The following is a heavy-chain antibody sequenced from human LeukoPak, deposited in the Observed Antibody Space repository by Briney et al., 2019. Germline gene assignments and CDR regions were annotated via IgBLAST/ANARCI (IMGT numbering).Heavy chain of an antibody. J-gene: IGHJ5*02. V-gene: IGHV4-34*01. CDR1: GGSFSGYY. CDR2: INHSGNT. Sequence: PSETLSLTCAVYGGSFSGYYWSWIRQPPGKGLEWIGEINHSGNTNYNPSLKSRVTISVDTSKNQFSLKLSSVTAADTAVYYCARGRGCDPWGQGTLVTVSS. CDR3: ARGRGCDP.